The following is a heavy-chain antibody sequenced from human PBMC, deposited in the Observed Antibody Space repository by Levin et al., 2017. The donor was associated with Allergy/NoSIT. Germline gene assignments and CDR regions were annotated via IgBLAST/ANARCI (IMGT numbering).Heavy chain of an antibody. CDR3: ARRVRGSWYSFGLYYFDY. D-gene: IGHD1-1*01. V-gene: IGHV1-8*01. CDR1: GYTFTSYD. CDR2: MNPNSGNT. J-gene: IGHJ4*02. Sequence: ASVKVSCKASGYTFTSYDINWVRQATGQGLEWMGWMNPNSGNTGYAQKFQGRVTMTRNTSISTAYMELSSLRSEDTAVYYCARRVRGSWYSFGLYYFDYWGQGTLVTVSS.